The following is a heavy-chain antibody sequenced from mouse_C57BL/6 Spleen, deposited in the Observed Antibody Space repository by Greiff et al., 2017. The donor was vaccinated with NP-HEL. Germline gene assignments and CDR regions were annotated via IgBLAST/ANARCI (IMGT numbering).Heavy chain of an antibody. CDR1: GYTFTSYW. D-gene: IGHD2-4*01. CDR3: ARGGDYDGRYYFDY. Sequence: QVQLQQPGAELVRPGSSVKLSCKASGYTFTSYWMDWVKQRPGQGLEWIGNIYPSDSETHYNQKFKDKATLTVDKSSSTACMQLSSLTSEDSAVYYCARGGDYDGRYYFDYWGQGTTLTVSS. J-gene: IGHJ2*01. CDR2: IYPSDSET. V-gene: IGHV1-61*01.